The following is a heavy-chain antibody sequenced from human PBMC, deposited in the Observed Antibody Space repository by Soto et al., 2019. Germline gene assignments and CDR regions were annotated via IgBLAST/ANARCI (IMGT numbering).Heavy chain of an antibody. CDR1: GYSISSSNW. Sequence: QVQLQESGPGLVKPSDTLSLTCAVSGYSISSSNWWGWIRQPPGKGLEWIGYIYYSGTTYYNPSLKSRVTMSVDTSKIQFSLKLTAVTAVDTAVYYCARREIQGPIDYWGQGTLVTVSS. D-gene: IGHD1-26*01. J-gene: IGHJ4*02. CDR2: IYYSGTT. CDR3: ARREIQGPIDY. V-gene: IGHV4-28*01.